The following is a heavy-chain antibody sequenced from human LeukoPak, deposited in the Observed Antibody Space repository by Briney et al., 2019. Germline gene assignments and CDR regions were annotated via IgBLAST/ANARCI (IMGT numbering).Heavy chain of an antibody. CDR3: ARDIVVVVAATPTSWFDP. CDR1: GYTFTSYG. J-gene: IGHJ5*02. V-gene: IGHV1-18*01. Sequence: GASVKVSCKASGYTFTSYGISWVRQAPGQGLEWMGWISAYNGNTNYAQKLQGRVTMTTDTSTGTAYMELRSLRSDDTAVYYCARDIVVVVAATPTSWFDPWGQGTLVTVSS. D-gene: IGHD2-15*01. CDR2: ISAYNGNT.